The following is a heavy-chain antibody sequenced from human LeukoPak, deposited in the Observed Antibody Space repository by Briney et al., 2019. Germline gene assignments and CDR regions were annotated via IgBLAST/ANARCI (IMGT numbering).Heavy chain of an antibody. CDR1: GYTFTGYY. Sequence: ASVKVSCKASGYTFTGYYMHWVRQAPGQGLEWMGWINPNSGGTNYAQKFQGRVTMTRDTPISTAYMELSRLRSDDTAVYYCARDYRGYDFWSGYSGYYYMDVWGKGTTVTVSS. CDR2: INPNSGGT. D-gene: IGHD3-3*01. J-gene: IGHJ6*03. V-gene: IGHV1-2*02. CDR3: ARDYRGYDFWSGYSGYYYMDV.